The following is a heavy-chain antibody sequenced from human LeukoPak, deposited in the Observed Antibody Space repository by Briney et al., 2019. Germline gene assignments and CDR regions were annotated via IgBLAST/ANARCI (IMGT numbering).Heavy chain of an antibody. V-gene: IGHV3-30*02. Sequence: GGSLRLSCAASGFAFSSYGMHWVRQAPGKGLEWVAFIRYDGSNKYYADSVKGRFTISRDNSKNTLYLQMNSLRAEDTAVYYCAKGRGWYGGRVDYWGQGTLVTVSS. CDR1: GFAFSSYG. D-gene: IGHD6-19*01. CDR2: IRYDGSNK. CDR3: AKGRGWYGGRVDY. J-gene: IGHJ4*02.